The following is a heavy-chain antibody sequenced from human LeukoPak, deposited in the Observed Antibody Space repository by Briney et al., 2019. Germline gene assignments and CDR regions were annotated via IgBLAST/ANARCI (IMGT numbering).Heavy chain of an antibody. D-gene: IGHD5-24*01. V-gene: IGHV1-2*06. CDR2: INPNSGGI. CDR1: GYTFTGYY. Sequence: ASVKVSCKASGYTFTGYYMHWVRQAPGQGLEWMGRINPNSGGINYAQKFQGRVTMTRDTSISTAYMELSRLRSDDTAVYYCARLEMATMTVDYWGQGTLVTVSS. J-gene: IGHJ4*02. CDR3: ARLEMATMTVDY.